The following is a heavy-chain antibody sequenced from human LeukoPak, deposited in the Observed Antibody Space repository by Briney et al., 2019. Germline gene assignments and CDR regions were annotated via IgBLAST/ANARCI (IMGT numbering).Heavy chain of an antibody. CDR3: ARTRSAGRWLQFGRGYFDY. D-gene: IGHD5-24*01. CDR2: IYYSGST. V-gene: IGHV4-39*01. J-gene: IGHJ4*02. CDR1: GGSISSSSYY. Sequence: SETLSLTCTVSGGSISSSSYYWGWIRQPPGKGLEWIGSIYYSGSTYYNPSLKSRVTISVDTSKNQFSLKLSSVTAADTAVYYCARTRSAGRWLQFGRGYFDYWGQGTLVTVSS.